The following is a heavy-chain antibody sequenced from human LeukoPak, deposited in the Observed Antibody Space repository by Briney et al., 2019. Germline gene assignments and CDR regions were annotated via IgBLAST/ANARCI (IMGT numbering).Heavy chain of an antibody. V-gene: IGHV3-11*01. CDR3: ARVSWAKTLWFGELINWFDP. J-gene: IGHJ5*02. CDR2: ISSSGSTI. CDR1: GFTFSDYY. Sequence: PGGSLRLSCAASGFTFSDYYMSWIRQAPGKGLEWVSYISSSGSTIYYADSVKGRFTISRVNAKNSVYLHMKSQIAEDTAVYYCARVSWAKTLWFGELINWFDPWGQGTLVTVSS. D-gene: IGHD3-10*01.